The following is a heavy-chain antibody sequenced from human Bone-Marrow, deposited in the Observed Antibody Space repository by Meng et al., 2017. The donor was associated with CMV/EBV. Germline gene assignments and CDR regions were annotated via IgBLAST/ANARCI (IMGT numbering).Heavy chain of an antibody. CDR1: GFIFSDYW. Sequence: GESLKISCVASGFIFSDYWMSWVRQAPGKGLEWVANIKQDGGEKYYVDSVKGRFTISRDNAKNTLYLQMNSLIAEDTAVYYCVKYRGDYDIYNSYCPFFYFDYWGQGTLVTVSS. CDR3: VKYRGDYDIYNSYCPFFYFDY. V-gene: IGHV3-7*01. J-gene: IGHJ4*02. CDR2: IKQDGGEK. D-gene: IGHD3-9*01.